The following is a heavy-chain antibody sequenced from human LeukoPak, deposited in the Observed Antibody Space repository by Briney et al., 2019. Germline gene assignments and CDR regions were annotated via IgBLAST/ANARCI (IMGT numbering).Heavy chain of an antibody. Sequence: GESLKITCKGSGYSFTSYWIGWVRQMPGKGLEWMGIIYPGDSDTRYSPSFQGQVTISADKSISTAYLQWSSLKASDSAVYYCARNPTGWYLDYWGQGTLVTVSS. CDR2: IYPGDSDT. V-gene: IGHV5-51*01. J-gene: IGHJ4*02. CDR1: GYSFTSYW. CDR3: ARNPTGWYLDY. D-gene: IGHD3-9*01.